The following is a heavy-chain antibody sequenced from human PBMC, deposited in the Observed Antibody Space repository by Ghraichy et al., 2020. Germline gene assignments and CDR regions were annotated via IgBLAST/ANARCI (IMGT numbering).Heavy chain of an antibody. CDR2: ISYDGSNK. J-gene: IGHJ4*02. D-gene: IGHD6-13*01. V-gene: IGHV3-30-3*01. Sequence: GSLRLSCAASGFTFSSYAMHWVRQAPGKGLEWVAVISYDGSNKYYADSVKGRFTISRDNSKNTLYLQMNSLRAEDTAVYYCARAIAAAGPFDYWGQGTLVTVSS. CDR1: GFTFSSYA. CDR3: ARAIAAAGPFDY.